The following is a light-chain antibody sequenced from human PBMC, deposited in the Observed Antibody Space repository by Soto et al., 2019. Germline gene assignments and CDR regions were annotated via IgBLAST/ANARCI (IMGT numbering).Light chain of an antibody. J-gene: IGKJ2*01. CDR1: QSVSRY. Sequence: EIVLTQSPATLSLSPGERATLSCRASQSVSRYLTWYQQKPGQAPRLLIRDACNRATGIPARFSGSGSGTDFTLTISSLEPEDFAVYYCQQRSNWPPLYTFGQGTKLEI. V-gene: IGKV3-11*01. CDR3: QQRSNWPPLYT. CDR2: DAC.